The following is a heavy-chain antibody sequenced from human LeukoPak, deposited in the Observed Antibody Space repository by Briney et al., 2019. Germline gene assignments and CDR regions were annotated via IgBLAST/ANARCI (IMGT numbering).Heavy chain of an antibody. CDR1: GFTFSSYA. CDR3: AKRRDAFDV. V-gene: IGHV3-23*01. Sequence: PGRSLRLSCAASGFTFSSYAMSWVRQAPGKGLEWVSAISDSGGYTYYADSVKGRFTLSRDNSKNTLYLQMNSLRAEDTAVYYCAKRRDAFDVWGQGTMVTVSS. J-gene: IGHJ3*01. CDR2: ISDSGGYT.